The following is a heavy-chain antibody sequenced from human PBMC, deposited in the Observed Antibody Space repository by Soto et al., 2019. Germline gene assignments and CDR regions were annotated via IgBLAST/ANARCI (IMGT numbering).Heavy chain of an antibody. Sequence: QVQLQESGPGLVKPSGTLSLTCAVSGGSIRSSHWWTWVRQPPGKGVEWIGEIYHRGTTNYNPSLKSRVNISIDKSKNQISLILRAVTAADTAVYYCARGPDLGWDWGQGTLVTVSS. CDR3: ARGPDLGWD. V-gene: IGHV4-4*02. D-gene: IGHD2-21*01. CDR1: GGSIRSSHW. J-gene: IGHJ4*02. CDR2: IYHRGTT.